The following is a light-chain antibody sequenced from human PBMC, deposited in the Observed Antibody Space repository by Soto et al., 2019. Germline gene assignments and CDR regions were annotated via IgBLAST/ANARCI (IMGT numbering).Light chain of an antibody. Sequence: EIVLTQSPGTLSLSPGERATLSCRASQSVSSSSLAWYQQKPGQAPRLLIHGASSRATGIPDRFSGSGSGTDFTLTISRLEPEDFEVYYCQQYGSSGYTFGQGTKLEIK. CDR3: QQYGSSGYT. V-gene: IGKV3-20*01. CDR1: QSVSSSS. CDR2: GAS. J-gene: IGKJ2*01.